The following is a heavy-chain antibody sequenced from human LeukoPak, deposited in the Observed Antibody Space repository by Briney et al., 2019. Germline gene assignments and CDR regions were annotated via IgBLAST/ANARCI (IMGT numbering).Heavy chain of an antibody. CDR2: INPNSGGT. Sequence: ASVKVSCKASGGTFSSYAISWVRQAPGQGLEWMGWINPNSGGTNYAQKFQGRVTMTRDTSISTAYMELSRLRSDDTAVYYCARDGTYSSRRYYYYYMDVWGKGTTVTVSS. CDR3: ARDGTYSSRRYYYYYMDV. V-gene: IGHV1-2*02. J-gene: IGHJ6*03. CDR1: GGTFSSYA. D-gene: IGHD6-13*01.